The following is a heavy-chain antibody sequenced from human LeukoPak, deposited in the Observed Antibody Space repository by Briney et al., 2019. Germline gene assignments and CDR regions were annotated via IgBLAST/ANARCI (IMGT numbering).Heavy chain of an antibody. D-gene: IGHD3-10*01. CDR3: TTYITMVRGVIMVADY. J-gene: IGHJ4*02. CDR2: IKSKTDGGTT. CDR1: GFTFSNAW. Sequence: PGGSLRLSCAASGFTFSNAWMSWVRQAPGKGLEWVGRIKSKTDGGTTDYAAPVKGRFTISRDDSKNTLYLQMNSLKTEDTVVYYCTTYITMVRGVIMVADYWGQGTLVTVSS. V-gene: IGHV3-15*01.